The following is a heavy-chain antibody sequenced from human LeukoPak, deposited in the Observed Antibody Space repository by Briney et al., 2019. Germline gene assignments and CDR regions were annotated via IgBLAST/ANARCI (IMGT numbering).Heavy chain of an antibody. CDR2: IKQDGGEK. D-gene: IGHD3-10*01. Sequence: PGGSLRLSCAASGFTFTNYWMSWVRQAPGKGPEWVANIKQDGGEKCYVDSVKGRFTISRDNAKNSLYLQMNSLRAEDTAVYYCARDGFYYALDYWGQGTLVTVSS. CDR1: GFTFTNYW. J-gene: IGHJ4*02. V-gene: IGHV3-7*01. CDR3: ARDGFYYALDY.